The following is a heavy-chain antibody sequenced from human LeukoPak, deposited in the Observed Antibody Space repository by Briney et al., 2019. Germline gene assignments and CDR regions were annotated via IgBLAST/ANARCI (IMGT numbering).Heavy chain of an antibody. CDR1: GFTFSSYA. J-gene: IGHJ4*02. V-gene: IGHV3-23*01. D-gene: IGHD1-14*01. CDR2: ISGSGGST. CDR3: AKDNSEPYYLDY. Sequence: PGGSLRLSCAASGFTFSSYAMSWVRQAPGKGLEWVSAISGSGGSTYYADSAKGRFTISRDNSKNTLYLQMNSLRAEDTAVYYCAKDNSEPYYLDYWGQGTLVTVSS.